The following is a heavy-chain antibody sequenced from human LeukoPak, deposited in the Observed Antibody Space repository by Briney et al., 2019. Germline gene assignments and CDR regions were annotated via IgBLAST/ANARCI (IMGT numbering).Heavy chain of an antibody. V-gene: IGHV3-43*02. CDR2: ISGDGGST. Sequence: GGSLRLSCAASGFTFDDYAMHWVRQAPGKGLEWVSLISGDGGSTYYADSVKGRFTISRDNSKNSLYLQMNSLRTEDTALYYCAKDIWDMRVVAADGVFDIWGQGTMVTVSS. D-gene: IGHD3-22*01. J-gene: IGHJ3*02. CDR3: AKDIWDMRVVAADGVFDI. CDR1: GFTFDDYA.